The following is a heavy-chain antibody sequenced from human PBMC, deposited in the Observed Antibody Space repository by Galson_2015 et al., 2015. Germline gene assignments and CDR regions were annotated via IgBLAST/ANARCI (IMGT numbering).Heavy chain of an antibody. CDR1: GFTFSSYW. Sequence: SLRLSCAASGFTFSSYWMSWVCQAPGKGLEWVSYISSSGSTIYYADSVKGRFTISRDNAKNSLYLQMNSLRAEDTAVYYCAGTDARGYSYGSDAFDIWGQGTMVTVSS. J-gene: IGHJ3*02. V-gene: IGHV3-48*03. D-gene: IGHD5-18*01. CDR3: AGTDARGYSYGSDAFDI. CDR2: ISSSGSTI.